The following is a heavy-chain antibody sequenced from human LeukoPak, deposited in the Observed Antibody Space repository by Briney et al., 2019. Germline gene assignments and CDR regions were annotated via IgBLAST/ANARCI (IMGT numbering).Heavy chain of an antibody. Sequence: SVKVSCKASGGTFSSYAISWVRQAPGQGLEWMGGIIPIFGTANYAQKFQSRVTITADESTSTAYMELSSLRSEDTAVYYCAREYCGGDCYPDYWGQGTWSPSPQ. CDR1: GGTFSSYA. D-gene: IGHD2-21*01. J-gene: IGHJ4*02. CDR3: AREYCGGDCYPDY. CDR2: IIPIFGTA. V-gene: IGHV1-69*13.